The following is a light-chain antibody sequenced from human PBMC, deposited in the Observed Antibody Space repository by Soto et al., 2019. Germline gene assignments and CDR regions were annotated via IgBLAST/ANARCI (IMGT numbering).Light chain of an antibody. CDR2: AVS. CDR1: SSDVGGYTY. Sequence: QSVLTQPASVSGSPGQSITISCTGTSSDVGGYTYVSWYQQHPGKAPKLMIYAVSNRPSEVSTRFSGSKSGNTASLTISGREAEEEGNYYCSSFTNDTTLVVFGGGTKLTVL. V-gene: IGLV2-14*01. J-gene: IGLJ2*01. CDR3: SSFTNDTTLVV.